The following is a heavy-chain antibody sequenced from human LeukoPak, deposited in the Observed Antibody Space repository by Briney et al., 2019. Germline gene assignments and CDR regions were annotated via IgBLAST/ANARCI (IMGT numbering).Heavy chain of an antibody. CDR1: GGSISSGSYY. V-gene: IGHV4-61*02. Sequence: PSQTLSLTCTVSGGSISSGSYYWSWIRQPAGKGLEWIGRIYTSGSTNYNPSLKSRVTISVDTSKNQLSLKLSSVTAADTAVYYCARGLGYCSGGSCYAKAYYYYYMDVWGNGTTVTISS. D-gene: IGHD2-15*01. J-gene: IGHJ6*03. CDR2: IYTSGST. CDR3: ARGLGYCSGGSCYAKAYYYYYMDV.